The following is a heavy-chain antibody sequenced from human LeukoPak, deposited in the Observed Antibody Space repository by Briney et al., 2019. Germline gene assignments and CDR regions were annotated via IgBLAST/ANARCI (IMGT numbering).Heavy chain of an antibody. D-gene: IGHD4-17*01. CDR2: ITGSSTTI. Sequence: PGGSLRLSCAASGFTFRHYNMNWVRQAPGKGLEWVSYITGSSTTIYYADSVKGRFTISRDNAKNSLYLQIHSLRAEDTAVCFCATDYGYYFDYWGQGTLVAVSS. CDR3: ATDYGYYFDY. CDR1: GFTFRHYN. J-gene: IGHJ4*02. V-gene: IGHV3-48*04.